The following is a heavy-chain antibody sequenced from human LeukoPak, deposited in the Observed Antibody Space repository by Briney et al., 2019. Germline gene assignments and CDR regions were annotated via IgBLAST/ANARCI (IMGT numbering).Heavy chain of an antibody. J-gene: IGHJ4*02. CDR3: ARRVIAATLDY. D-gene: IGHD3-16*02. CDR1: GGSISSSHW. V-gene: IGHV4-4*02. CDR2: IHHGEET. Sequence: SGTLSLTCSVSGGSISSSHWWSWVRQPPGKGLEWIGGIHHGEETKYNPSLKGRVTISVDNSKNQVSLKVSSVTAADTAMYYCARRVIAATLDYWGRGTLVTVSA.